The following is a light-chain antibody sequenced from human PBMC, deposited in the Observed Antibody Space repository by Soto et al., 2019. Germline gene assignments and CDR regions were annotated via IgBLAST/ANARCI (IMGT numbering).Light chain of an antibody. CDR1: SSGVENYNL. Sequence: QSALTQPASVSGSPGQSITLSCTRTSSGVENYNLVSWYQHRPGKAPKHIMYEGSQRPSGVSDRLSGSKSGNTASLTISGLRAEGVAEYYCSSYAGAVVFGGGTTLTVL. CDR2: EGS. CDR3: SSYAGAVV. V-gene: IGLV2-23*01. J-gene: IGLJ2*01.